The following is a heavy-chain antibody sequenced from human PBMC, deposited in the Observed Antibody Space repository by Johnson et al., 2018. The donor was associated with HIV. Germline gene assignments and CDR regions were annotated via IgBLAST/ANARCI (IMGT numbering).Heavy chain of an antibody. Sequence: VQLVESGGGVVQPGRSLRLSCAASGFTFSSYGMHWVRQAPGKGLEWVAVIWYDGSNKYYADSVKGRFTISRDNSKNTLYLQMNSLRAEDTAVYYCARDKYCSGGSCYLDAFDIWGQGTMVIVSS. CDR1: GFTFSSYG. J-gene: IGHJ3*02. D-gene: IGHD2-15*01. CDR3: ARDKYCSGGSCYLDAFDI. V-gene: IGHV3-33*01. CDR2: IWYDGSNK.